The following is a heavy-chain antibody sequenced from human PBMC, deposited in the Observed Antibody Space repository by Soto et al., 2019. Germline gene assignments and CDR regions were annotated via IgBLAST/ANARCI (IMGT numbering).Heavy chain of an antibody. J-gene: IGHJ3*02. CDR3: ARESNSGYYNPPTGAFDI. Sequence: PGGSLRLSCAASGFTFRSYWMHWVRQVPGKGLLWVSRINSDGSTKTYADPVKGRFTISRDNARNTLFLEMNSLSAEDAAVYYCARESNSGYYNPPTGAFDIWGQGTVVTVSS. CDR1: GFTFRSYW. V-gene: IGHV3-74*03. CDR2: INSDGSTK. D-gene: IGHD3-22*01.